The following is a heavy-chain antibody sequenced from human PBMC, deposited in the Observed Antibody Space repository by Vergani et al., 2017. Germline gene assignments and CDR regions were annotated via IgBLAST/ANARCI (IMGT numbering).Heavy chain of an antibody. V-gene: IGHV3-30-3*01. CDR1: VFTFSSYA. Sequence: QVQLVESGGGVVQPGRSLRLSCAASVFTFSSYAMHWVRQAPGKGLEWVAVISYDGSNKYYADSVKGRFTISRDNSKNTLYLQMNSLRAEDTAVYYCAREGYRDYDGRFDYWGQGTLVTVSS. J-gene: IGHJ4*02. CDR2: ISYDGSNK. CDR3: AREGYRDYDGRFDY. D-gene: IGHD5-12*01.